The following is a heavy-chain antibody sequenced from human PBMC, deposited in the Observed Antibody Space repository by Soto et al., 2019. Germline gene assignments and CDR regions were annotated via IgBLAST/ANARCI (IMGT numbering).Heavy chain of an antibody. J-gene: IGHJ6*02. V-gene: IGHV4-31*03. CDR2: VSPSGTT. CDR1: GDSISVGYY. CDR3: ARDRGSYGMDV. Sequence: QVQLQESGPGLVKPSQTLSLTCTVSGDSISVGYYWSWIRQHPGKGLEWIGYVSPSGTTYYNPSLQSRVTISTDASKNQSSLEVSSVTAADTAVYYCARDRGSYGMDVWGQGTTVTVSS.